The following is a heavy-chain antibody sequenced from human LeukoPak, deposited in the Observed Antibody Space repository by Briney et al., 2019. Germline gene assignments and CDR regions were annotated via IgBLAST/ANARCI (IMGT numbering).Heavy chain of an antibody. CDR1: GFSFSNYA. CDR3: ASDRVNRAYCGDDCYSAAFDY. Sequence: PGGSLRLSCAASGFSFSNYAMHRVRQAPDKGLEWVAVISSRFYNPKYYTDSVKGRFSISRDNAKNTLNLQMDSLRPEDTAVYYCASDRVNRAYCGDDCYSAAFDYWGQGTLVTVSS. J-gene: IGHJ4*02. CDR2: ISSRFYNPK. V-gene: IGHV3-30-3*01. D-gene: IGHD2-21*02.